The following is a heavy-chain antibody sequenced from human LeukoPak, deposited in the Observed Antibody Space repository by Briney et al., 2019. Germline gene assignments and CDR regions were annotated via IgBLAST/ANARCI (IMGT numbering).Heavy chain of an antibody. J-gene: IGHJ4*02. CDR3: AHLGEYYYDSSGYSGFDY. D-gene: IGHD3-22*01. CDR2: IYWNDDK. V-gene: IGHV2-5*01. Sequence: SGPTLVNPTQTLTLTCTFSGFSLSTSGVGVGWIRQPPGKALEGLALIYWNDDKRYSPSLKSRLTITKDTSKNQVVLTMTNMDPVDTATYYCAHLGEYYYDSSGYSGFDYWGQGTLVTVSS. CDR1: GFSLSTSGVG.